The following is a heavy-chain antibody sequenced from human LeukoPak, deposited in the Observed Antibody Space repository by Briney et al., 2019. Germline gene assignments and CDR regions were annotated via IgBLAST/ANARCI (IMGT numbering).Heavy chain of an antibody. CDR3: ARGGDIVVVVAATHYYYYYGMDV. D-gene: IGHD2-15*01. CDR2: IIPIFGTA. Sequence: RASVKVSCKASGGTFSSYAISWVRQAPGQGLEWMGGIIPIFGTANYAQKFQGRATITADESTSTAYMELSSLRSEDTAVYYCARGGDIVVVVAATHYYYYYGMDVWGQGTTVTVSS. V-gene: IGHV1-69*13. J-gene: IGHJ6*02. CDR1: GGTFSSYA.